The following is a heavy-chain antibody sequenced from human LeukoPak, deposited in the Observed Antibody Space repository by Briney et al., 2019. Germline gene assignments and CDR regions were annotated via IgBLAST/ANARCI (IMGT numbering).Heavy chain of an antibody. CDR1: GYTFTSYG. CDR2: ISAYNGNT. CDR3: AREYHPEYYYDSSGLDAFDI. D-gene: IGHD3-22*01. V-gene: IGHV1-18*01. J-gene: IGHJ3*02. Sequence: ASVKVSCKASGYTFTSYGISWVRQAPGQGLEWMGWISAYNGNTNYAQKLQGRVTMTTDTSTSTAYMELRSLRSDDTAVYYCAREYHPEYYYDSSGLDAFDIWGQGTMVTVSS.